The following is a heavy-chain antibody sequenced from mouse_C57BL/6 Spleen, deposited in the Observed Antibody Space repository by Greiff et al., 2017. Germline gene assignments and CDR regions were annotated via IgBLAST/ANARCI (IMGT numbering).Heavy chain of an antibody. D-gene: IGHD2-4*01. CDR1: GFSFNTYA. V-gene: IGHV10-1*01. CDR3: VRHQGYDYDEDAMDY. CDR2: IRSKSNNYAT. J-gene: IGHJ4*01. Sequence: EVMLVESGGGLVQPKGSLKLSCAASGFSFNTYAMNWVRQAPGKGLEWVARIRSKSNNYATYYADSVKDRFTISRDDSESMLYLQMNNLKTEDTAMYYCVRHQGYDYDEDAMDYWGQGTPVTVSS.